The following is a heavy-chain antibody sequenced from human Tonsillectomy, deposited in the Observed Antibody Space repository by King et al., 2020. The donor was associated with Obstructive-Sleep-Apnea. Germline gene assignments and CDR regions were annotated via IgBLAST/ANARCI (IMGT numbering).Heavy chain of an antibody. CDR2: IYYSGST. CDR1: GGSISSGDFY. J-gene: IGHJ2*01. CDR3: AREFGDIVATSSYWYFDL. Sequence: PLQESGPGLVKPSQTLSLTCTVSGGSISSGDFYWSWIRQPPGKGLEWIGYIYYSGSTYYNPSLKSRVTISVDTSKNQFSLNLSSVTAADTAVYYCAREFGDIVATSSYWYFDLGGRGTLVTVSS. V-gene: IGHV4-30-4*01. D-gene: IGHD5-12*01.